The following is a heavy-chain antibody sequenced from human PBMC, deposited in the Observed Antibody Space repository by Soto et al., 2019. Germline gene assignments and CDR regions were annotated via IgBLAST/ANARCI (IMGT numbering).Heavy chain of an antibody. CDR3: ARDQTSLSPSDCGGDCYNDY. D-gene: IGHD2-21*02. V-gene: IGHV4-34*01. CDR1: GGSFSGYY. J-gene: IGHJ4*02. CDR2: INHSGST. Sequence: ASETLSLTRAVYGGSFSGYYWSWIRQPPGKGVEWIGEINHSGSTNYNPSLKSRVTISVDTSKNQFSLKLSSVTAADTAVYYCARDQTSLSPSDCGGDCYNDYWGQGTLVTVSS.